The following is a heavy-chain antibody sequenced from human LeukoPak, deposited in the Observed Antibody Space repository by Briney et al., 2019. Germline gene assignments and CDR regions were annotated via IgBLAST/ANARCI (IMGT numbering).Heavy chain of an antibody. J-gene: IGHJ4*02. D-gene: IGHD5-18*01. CDR3: ARGIQLWRYFDY. CDR2: INHSGST. Sequence: SETLSLTCAVYGGSFNDYYWSWIRQPPGKGLEWIGEINHSGSTNYNPPLKSRVTISVDTSKNQFSLKLSSVTAADTAVYYCARGIQLWRYFDYWGQGTLVTVSS. CDR1: GGSFNDYY. V-gene: IGHV4-34*01.